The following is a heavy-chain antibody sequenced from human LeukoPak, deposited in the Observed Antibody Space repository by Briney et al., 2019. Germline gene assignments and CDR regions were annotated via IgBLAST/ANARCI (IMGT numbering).Heavy chain of an antibody. CDR2: ITGSGGNT. J-gene: IGHJ6*02. CDR1: GFIFSSYS. CDR3: AKAASSSWPSYYYGMDV. D-gene: IGHD6-13*01. Sequence: GGSLRLSCAASGFIFSSYSMSWVRQALGKGLEWVSVITGSGGNTYYADSVKGRFTISKDNSKNTVYLQMSGLRVDDTAVYYCAKAASSSWPSYYYGMDVWGQGTTVTVSS. V-gene: IGHV3-23*01.